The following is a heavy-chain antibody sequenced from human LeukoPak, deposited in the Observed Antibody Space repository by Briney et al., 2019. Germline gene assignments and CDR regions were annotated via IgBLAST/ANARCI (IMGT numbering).Heavy chain of an antibody. J-gene: IGHJ3*01. CDR1: GDTIDRYY. D-gene: IGHD3-22*01. V-gene: IGHV4-4*07. CDR3: ARAHKYHYYDSSGAFDV. Sequence: PSETLSLTCNVTGDTIDRYYWNWIRQPAGKGLEWIGRIYSTGTTKYNPSLTSRVTISVDTSKNHFSLRLSSVTAADTATYYCARAHKYHYYDSSGAFDVWGQGTVVIVSS. CDR2: IYSTGTT.